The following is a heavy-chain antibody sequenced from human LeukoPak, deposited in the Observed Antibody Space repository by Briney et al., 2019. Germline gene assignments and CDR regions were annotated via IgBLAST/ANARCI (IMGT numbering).Heavy chain of an antibody. J-gene: IGHJ4*02. CDR2: INPNSGGT. CDR1: GYTFTGYY. D-gene: IGHD3-10*01. V-gene: IGHV1-2*02. Sequence: GASVKVSCKASGYTFTGYYMHWVRQAPGQGLEWMGWINPNSGGTNYAQKFQGRVTMTRDTSISTAYMELSRLRSDDTAVYYCAGTRGDITMVRGVIVPFDYWGQGTLVTVSS. CDR3: AGTRGDITMVRGVIVPFDY.